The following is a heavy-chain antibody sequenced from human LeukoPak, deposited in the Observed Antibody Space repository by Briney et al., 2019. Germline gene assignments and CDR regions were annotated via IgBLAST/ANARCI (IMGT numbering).Heavy chain of an antibody. CDR2: IYHSGST. J-gene: IGHJ4*02. CDR3: ASGRYYDSSGFSSY. V-gene: IGHV4-4*02. CDR1: GGSISSSNW. D-gene: IGHD3-22*01. Sequence: PSETLSLTCAVSGGSISSSNWWSWVRQPPGKGLEWIGEIYHSGSTNYNPSLKSRVTISVDKSKNQFSLKLSSVTAADTAVYYCASGRYYDSSGFSSYWGQGTLVTVSS.